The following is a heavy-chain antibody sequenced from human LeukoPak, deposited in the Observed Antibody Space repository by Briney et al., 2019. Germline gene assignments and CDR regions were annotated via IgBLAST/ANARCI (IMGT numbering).Heavy chain of an antibody. CDR2: ISWTGGRT. CDR3: AKDPSVDSGRFDY. Sequence: PGGSLRLSCAASGFSFSSYAMSWVRQAPGKGLEGVSTISWTGGRTYYADSVKGRFTISRDNSKDTLSLQMNSLRAEDTAGEYCAKDPSVDSGRFDYWGQGTLVTVSS. J-gene: IGHJ4*02. CDR1: GFSFSSYA. V-gene: IGHV3-23*01.